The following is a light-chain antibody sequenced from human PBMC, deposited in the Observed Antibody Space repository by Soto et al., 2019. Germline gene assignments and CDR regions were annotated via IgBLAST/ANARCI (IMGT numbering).Light chain of an antibody. Sequence: QLVLTQSPSASASLGASVKLTCTLSSGHSNYAIAWHQQQTEKGPRYLMKLNSDGSHTKGDGIPDRFSGSSSGAERYLTISSLQSDDEADYYCQTWGTGVVFGGGTKLTVL. CDR3: QTWGTGVV. CDR1: SGHSNYA. V-gene: IGLV4-69*01. CDR2: LNSDGSH. J-gene: IGLJ2*01.